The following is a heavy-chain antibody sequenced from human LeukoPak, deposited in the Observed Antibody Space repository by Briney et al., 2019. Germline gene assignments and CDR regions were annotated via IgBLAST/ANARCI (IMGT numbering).Heavy chain of an antibody. CDR1: GYTFTSYG. CDR2: ISAYNGNT. V-gene: IGHV1-18*01. Sequence: ASVKVSCKASGYTFTSYGISWVRQAPGQGLEWMGWISAYNGNTNYAQKLQGRVTMTTDTSTSTAYMELRSLRSDDTAVYYCAGYVLRYFDTSPRALDYWGQGTLVTVSS. CDR3: AGYVLRYFDTSPRALDY. D-gene: IGHD3-9*01. J-gene: IGHJ4*02.